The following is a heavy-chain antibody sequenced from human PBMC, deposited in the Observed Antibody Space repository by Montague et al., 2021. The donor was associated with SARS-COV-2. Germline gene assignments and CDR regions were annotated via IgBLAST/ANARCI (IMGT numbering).Heavy chain of an antibody. CDR3: ARDDYAILTGAFDY. V-gene: IGHV3-30*04. D-gene: IGHD3-9*01. CDR2: ISYDGSNK. J-gene: IGHJ4*02. Sequence: SLRLSCAASGFTFSSYAMHWVRQAPGKGLEWVSAISYDGSNKYYADSVKGRFTISRDNSKNTLYVQMNSLRAEDTAVYYCARDDYAILTGAFDYWGQGTLVTVSS. CDR1: GFTFSSYA.